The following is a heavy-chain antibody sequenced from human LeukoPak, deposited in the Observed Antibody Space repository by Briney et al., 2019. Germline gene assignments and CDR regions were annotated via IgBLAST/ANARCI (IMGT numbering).Heavy chain of an antibody. V-gene: IGHV1-18*01. J-gene: IGHJ4*02. CDR2: ISAYNGNT. D-gene: IGHD3-22*01. Sequence: ASVKVSCKASGYTFTSYGISWVRQAPGQGLEWMGWISAYNGNTNYAQKLQGRVTMTRDTSTSTVYMELSSLRSEDTAVYYCARTYYDSSGYYYEGYFDYWGQGTLVTVSS. CDR3: ARTYYDSSGYYYEGYFDY. CDR1: GYTFTSYG.